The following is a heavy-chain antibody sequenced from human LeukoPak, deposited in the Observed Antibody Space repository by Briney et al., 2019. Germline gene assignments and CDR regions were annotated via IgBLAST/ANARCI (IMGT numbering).Heavy chain of an antibody. CDR2: ISYDGGKK. V-gene: IGHV3-30*03. J-gene: IGHJ4*02. D-gene: IGHD4-23*01. CDR1: GFTFSSHD. Sequence: PRGSLRLSCAASGFTFSSHDMHWVRQAPGKGLEWVAIISYDGGKKDYADSVKGRFTISRDNSKNTMYLQMNSLRAEDTAVYYCARGNYGGYYFDYWGQGTLVTVSS. CDR3: ARGNYGGYYFDY.